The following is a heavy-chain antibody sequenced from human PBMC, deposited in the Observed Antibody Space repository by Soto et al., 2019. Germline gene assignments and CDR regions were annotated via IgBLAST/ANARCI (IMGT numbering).Heavy chain of an antibody. CDR2: ISGFNGNT. Sequence: QVQMVQSGAEVKKPGASVKVSCKASGYTFASYGVGWVRQAPGQGLEWMGWISGFNGNTNYAPNLQGRVTMTRDISTSTAYMELRNLRSVDTAVYYCARHGSGFHDYWGQGTLVTVSS. J-gene: IGHJ4*02. CDR1: GYTFASYG. D-gene: IGHD3-10*01. V-gene: IGHV1-18*01. CDR3: ARHGSGFHDY.